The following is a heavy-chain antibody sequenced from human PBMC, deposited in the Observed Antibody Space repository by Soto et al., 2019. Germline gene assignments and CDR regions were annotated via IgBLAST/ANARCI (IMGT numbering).Heavy chain of an antibody. CDR3: ARDAGRGGDFDY. D-gene: IGHD3-16*01. CDR2: IKPDGGEK. CDR1: SFTFSSYW. Sequence: EVRLVESGGGLVQPGGSLRLSCAASSFTFSSYWMAWVRQAPGKGLEWLANIKPDGGEKYYVDSVRGRFTISRDNAKNSLYLQMNSLGTEDTAVYHCARDAGRGGDFDYWGQGTLVTVSS. J-gene: IGHJ4*02. V-gene: IGHV3-7*01.